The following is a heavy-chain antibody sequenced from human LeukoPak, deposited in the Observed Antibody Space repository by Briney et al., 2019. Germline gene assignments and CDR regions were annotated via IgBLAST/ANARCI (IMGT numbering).Heavy chain of an antibody. CDR3: ARDAYAPLYYFDY. D-gene: IGHD2-2*01. CDR2: INPNSGGT. Sequence: ASVKVSCKASGYTFTGYYMHWVRQAPGQWLEWMGWINPNSGGTNYAQKFQGRVTMTRDTSISTAYMELSRLRSDDTAVYYCARDAYAPLYYFDYWGQGTLVTVSS. J-gene: IGHJ4*02. CDR1: GYTFTGYY. V-gene: IGHV1-2*02.